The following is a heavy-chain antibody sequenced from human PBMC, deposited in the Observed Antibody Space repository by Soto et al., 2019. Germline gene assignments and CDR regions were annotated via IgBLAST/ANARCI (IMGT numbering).Heavy chain of an antibody. Sequence: PGGSLRLSCAASGFTVTSNYMSWVRQAPEKGLEWVSLIYSDGSAYYADSVKGRFTISRDSSKNTLYLQMNSLKTEDTAVYYCTTDLGIVGPAGQGNYFDYWGQGTLVTVSS. V-gene: IGHV3-53*01. CDR1: GFTVTSNY. CDR2: IYSDGSA. CDR3: TTDLGIVGPAGQGNYFDY. J-gene: IGHJ4*02. D-gene: IGHD2-2*03.